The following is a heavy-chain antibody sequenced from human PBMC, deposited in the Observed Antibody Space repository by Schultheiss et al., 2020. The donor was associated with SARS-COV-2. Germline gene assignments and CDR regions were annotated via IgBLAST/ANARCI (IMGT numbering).Heavy chain of an antibody. CDR3: ASLVVVAEHNWFDP. V-gene: IGHV3-9*01. D-gene: IGHD2-15*01. J-gene: IGHJ5*02. CDR2: ISWNSGSI. CDR1: GFTFDDYA. Sequence: GGSLRLSCAASGFTFDDYAMHWVRQAPGKGLEWVSGISWNSGSIGYADSVKGRFTISRDNAKNSLYLQMNSLRAEDTALYYCASLVVVAEHNWFDPWGQGTLVTVSS.